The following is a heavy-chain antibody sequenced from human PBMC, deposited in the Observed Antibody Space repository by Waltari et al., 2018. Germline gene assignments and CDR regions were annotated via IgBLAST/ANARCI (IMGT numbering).Heavy chain of an antibody. D-gene: IGHD3-10*01. Sequence: QVQLVQSGAEVKKPGASVKVSCKASGYSFTSYNINWVRQAAGQGLEWMGWMNPISGSTGYAQKFQDRVTITRNTSIGTAYMELRSLRSEDTAVYYCARDYGSGTYYYMDVWGKGTTVTVSS. J-gene: IGHJ6*03. CDR1: GYSFTSYN. V-gene: IGHV1-8*03. CDR2: MNPISGST. CDR3: ARDYGSGTYYYMDV.